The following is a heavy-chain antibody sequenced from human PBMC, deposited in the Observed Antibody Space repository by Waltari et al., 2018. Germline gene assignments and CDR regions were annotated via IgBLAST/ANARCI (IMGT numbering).Heavy chain of an antibody. D-gene: IGHD2-8*01. Sequence: EVQVVESGGGVVQPGGSLRLSCLTSGFSFSSYTMNWVRQAPGKGVEWVSSIIPNSIKTYYLESVRGRFTISRDNARNSLYLQMDSLRVEDSAVYYCASDPSMQHVAAGGYWGQGTLVTVSS. CDR1: GFSFSSYT. J-gene: IGHJ4*02. CDR3: ASDPSMQHVAAGGY. CDR2: IIPNSIKT. V-gene: IGHV3-21*01.